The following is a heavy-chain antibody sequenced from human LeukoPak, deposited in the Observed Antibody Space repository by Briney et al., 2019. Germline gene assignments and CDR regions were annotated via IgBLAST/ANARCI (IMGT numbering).Heavy chain of an antibody. J-gene: IGHJ6*03. D-gene: IGHD2-15*01. CDR1: GGAITGHY. V-gene: IGHV4-59*11. CDR2: ISNSGST. Sequence: SETLSLTCTVSGGAITGHYWTWIRQSPVKGLEWIGDISNSGSTSYSPSLKSRVTISIDTSKNQFSLKLSSVTAADTAVYYCGRDALVGYFSYYYMDVWGKGTTVTVSS. CDR3: GRDALVGYFSYYYMDV.